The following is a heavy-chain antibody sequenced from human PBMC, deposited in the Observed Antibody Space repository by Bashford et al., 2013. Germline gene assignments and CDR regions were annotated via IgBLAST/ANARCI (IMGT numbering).Heavy chain of an antibody. Sequence: WVRQMPGKGLEWMGIIYPGDSDTRYSPSFQGQVTISADKSISTAYLQWSSLKASDTAMYYCARHRGRGAGYCSGGSCYDGYYYGMDVWGQGTTVTVSS. J-gene: IGHJ6*02. V-gene: IGHV5-51*01. CDR2: IYPGDSDT. CDR3: ARHRGRGAGYCSGGSCYDGYYYGMDV. D-gene: IGHD2-15*01.